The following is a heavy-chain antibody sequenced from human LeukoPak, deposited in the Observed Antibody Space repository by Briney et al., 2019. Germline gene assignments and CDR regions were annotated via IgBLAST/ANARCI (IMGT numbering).Heavy chain of an antibody. CDR3: ARRARDGYNTGFLGY. D-gene: IGHD5-24*01. CDR1: GGSFSGYY. Sequence: SETLSLTCAVYGGSFSGYYWSWIRQPPGKGLEWIGEINHSGSTNYNPSLKSRVTISVDKSKNQFSLKLSSVTAADTAVYYCARRARDGYNTGFLGYWGQGTLVTVSS. J-gene: IGHJ4*02. V-gene: IGHV4-34*01. CDR2: INHSGST.